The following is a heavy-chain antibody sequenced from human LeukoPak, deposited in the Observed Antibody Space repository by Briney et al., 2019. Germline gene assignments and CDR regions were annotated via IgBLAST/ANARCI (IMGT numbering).Heavy chain of an antibody. CDR2: IYYSGST. J-gene: IGHJ3*02. CDR3: ARAPGRDYDFWSGYPPPDAFDI. Sequence: SETLSLTCAVYGGSFSSYYWSWIRQPPGKGLEWIGYIYYSGSTNYNPSLKSRVTISVDTSKNQFSLKLSSVTAADTAVYYCARAPGRDYDFWSGYPPPDAFDIWGQGTMVTVSS. CDR1: GGSFSSYY. D-gene: IGHD3-3*01. V-gene: IGHV4-59*01.